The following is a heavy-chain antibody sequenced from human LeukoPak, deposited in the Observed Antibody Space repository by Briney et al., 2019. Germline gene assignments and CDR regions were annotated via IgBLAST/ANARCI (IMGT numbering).Heavy chain of an antibody. D-gene: IGHD6-13*01. CDR1: GGSISSGDYY. V-gene: IGHV4-30-2*01. CDR2: INHSGST. CDR3: AREEGGAAGKGFDY. J-gene: IGHJ4*02. Sequence: SETLSLTCIVSGGSISSGDYYWSWIRQPPGKGLEWIGHINHSGSTYYKPSLKSRVTISVDRSKNHFSLNLSYVTAADTAVYYCAREEGGAAGKGFDYWGQGTPVTVSS.